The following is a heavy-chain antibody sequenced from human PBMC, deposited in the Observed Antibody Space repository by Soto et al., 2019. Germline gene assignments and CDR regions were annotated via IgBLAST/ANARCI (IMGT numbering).Heavy chain of an antibody. V-gene: IGHV3-23*01. D-gene: IGHD3-9*01. Sequence: EVQLLESGGGLVQPGGSLRLSCAASGFTFSSYAMSWVLQAPGKGLEWVSAISGSGGSTYYADSVKGRFTISRDNSKNTLYLQMNSLRAEDTDVYYCAKDLGDILTGYYEEGWGEYWGQGTLVTVSS. CDR3: AKDLGDILTGYYEEGWGEY. CDR2: ISGSGGST. CDR1: GFTFSSYA. J-gene: IGHJ4*02.